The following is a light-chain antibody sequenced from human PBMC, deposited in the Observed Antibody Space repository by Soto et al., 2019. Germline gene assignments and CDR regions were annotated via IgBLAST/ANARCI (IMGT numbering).Light chain of an antibody. Sequence: IQMPKSSSPLSGCLXDRVGITFLASKTISSFLSLXQQTTXKAPXLXXYXASTLKSGVQSRFSGSGSWTEFTLTISSLQSEDLAEYHCQQYNNWPQTFGQGTKVDI. CDR3: QQYNNWPQT. CDR1: KTISSF. CDR2: XAS. J-gene: IGKJ1*01. V-gene: IGKV1-5*03.